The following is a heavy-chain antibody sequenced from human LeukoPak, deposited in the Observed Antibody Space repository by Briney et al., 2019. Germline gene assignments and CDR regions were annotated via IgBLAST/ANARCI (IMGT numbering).Heavy chain of an antibody. Sequence: GGSLRLSCAASGFTFSSYSMNWVRQAPGKGLEWISYIGSSSSMIYYADSVKGRFTVSRDNAQNSLYLQMNSLSAEDTAVYYCARNSGSYTWYAFDIWGQGTLVTVSS. J-gene: IGHJ3*02. D-gene: IGHD1-26*01. V-gene: IGHV3-48*04. CDR1: GFTFSSYS. CDR2: IGSSSSMI. CDR3: ARNSGSYTWYAFDI.